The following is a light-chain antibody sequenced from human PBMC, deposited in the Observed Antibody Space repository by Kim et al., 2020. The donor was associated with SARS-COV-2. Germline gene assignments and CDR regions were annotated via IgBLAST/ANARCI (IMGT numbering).Light chain of an antibody. CDR3: QTWDSITVV. CDR1: KLGEKY. J-gene: IGLJ2*01. CDR2: QDT. V-gene: IGLV3-1*01. Sequence: SVSPGQTASITCSGDKLGEKYACWYQQKPGQSPVLVIYQDTKRPSGIPERFSGSNSGNTATLTISGTQAMDEADYYCQTWDSITVVFGGGTQLTAL.